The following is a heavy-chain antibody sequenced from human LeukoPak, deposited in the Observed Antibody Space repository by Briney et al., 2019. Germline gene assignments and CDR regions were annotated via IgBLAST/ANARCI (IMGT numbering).Heavy chain of an antibody. CDR2: IYHSGST. CDR3: ARDSSGPYRGGFDY. V-gene: IGHV4-30-2*01. Sequence: PSQTLSLTCTVSGGSISSGGYYWSWIRQPPGKGLEWIGYIYHSGSTYYNPSLKSRVTISVDRSENQFSLRLSSVTAADTAVYYCARDSSGPYRGGFDYWGQGTLVTVSS. D-gene: IGHD3-22*01. CDR1: GGSISSGGYY. J-gene: IGHJ4*02.